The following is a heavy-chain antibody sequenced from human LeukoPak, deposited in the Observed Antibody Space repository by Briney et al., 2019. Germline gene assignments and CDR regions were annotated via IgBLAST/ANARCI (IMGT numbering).Heavy chain of an antibody. J-gene: IGHJ4*02. CDR3: ARRGYSYGYFDS. D-gene: IGHD5-18*01. Sequence: SETLSLTCTVSGYFISSGYYWGWIRQPPGKGLEWIGSFYHSGSTYYNPSLKSRVTISVDTSKNQFSLKLSSVTAADTAVYYCARRGYSYGYFDSWGQGTLVTVSS. V-gene: IGHV4-38-2*02. CDR1: GYFISSGYY. CDR2: FYHSGST.